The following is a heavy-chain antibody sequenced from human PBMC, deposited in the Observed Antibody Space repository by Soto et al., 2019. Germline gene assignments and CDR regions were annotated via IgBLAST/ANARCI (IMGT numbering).Heavy chain of an antibody. Sequence: ASVKVSCKASGYTFTSYYMHWVRQAPGQGLEWMGIINPSGGSTSYAQKFQGRVTMTRDTSTSTVYMELSSLRSEDTAVYYCAITRGITMIVVAQNDAFGIWGQGTMVTVSS. D-gene: IGHD3-22*01. V-gene: IGHV1-46*01. J-gene: IGHJ3*02. CDR1: GYTFTSYY. CDR2: INPSGGST. CDR3: AITRGITMIVVAQNDAFGI.